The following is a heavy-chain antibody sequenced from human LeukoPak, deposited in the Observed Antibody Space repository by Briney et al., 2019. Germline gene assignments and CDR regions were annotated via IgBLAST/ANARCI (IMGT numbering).Heavy chain of an antibody. CDR2: ISGSGVST. CDR3: AKRDDSSSLTAFDI. J-gene: IGHJ3*02. CDR1: GFTFSSSA. Sequence: GGSLRLSCAASGFTFSSSAMTWVRQAPGKGLEWVSSISGSGVSTYYADSVKGRFTISRDNSKNTLYLQMNSLRAEDTAVYYCAKRDDSSSLTAFDIWGQGTMVTVSS. V-gene: IGHV3-23*01. D-gene: IGHD6-13*01.